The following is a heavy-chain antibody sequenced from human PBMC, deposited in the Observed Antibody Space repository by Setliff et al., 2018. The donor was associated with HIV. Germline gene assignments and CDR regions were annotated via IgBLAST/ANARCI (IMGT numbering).Heavy chain of an antibody. V-gene: IGHV3-74*01. CDR2: IKTDGSTI. J-gene: IGHJ4*02. CDR3: ARGQTSVTLQFDH. CDR1: GCTFSNYC. Sequence: WGSLRLSCAASGCTFSNYCLHWVRQAPGEGLVWTSRIKTDGSTITYVDSVKGRFTISRDNAKNSLFLQMNSMRAEDTAVYYCARGQTSVTLQFDHWGQGTLVTVSS. D-gene: IGHD4-17*01.